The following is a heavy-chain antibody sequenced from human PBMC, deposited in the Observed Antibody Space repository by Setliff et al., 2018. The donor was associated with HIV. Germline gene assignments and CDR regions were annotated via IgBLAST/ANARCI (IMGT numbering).Heavy chain of an antibody. Sequence: SETLSLTCAVYGGSFSGYYWSWIRQPPGTGLEWIGEINHGGSTDSNPSLKSRVTISVETSKNQFSLNLTSVTAADTAVYYCARVASCDFWSGYLHYFDYWGQGTPVTVSS. J-gene: IGHJ4*02. V-gene: IGHV4-34*01. CDR1: GGSFSGYY. CDR2: INHGGST. D-gene: IGHD3-3*01. CDR3: ARVASCDFWSGYLHYFDY.